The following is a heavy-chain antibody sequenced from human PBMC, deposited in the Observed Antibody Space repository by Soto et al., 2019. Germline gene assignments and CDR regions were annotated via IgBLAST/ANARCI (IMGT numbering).Heavy chain of an antibody. CDR1: GGSISSGGYY. D-gene: IGHD3-22*01. V-gene: IGHV4-31*03. J-gene: IGHJ4*02. CDR2: IYYSGST. CDR3: ARYPRGGYESSGYYASVFDY. Sequence: QVQLQESGPGLVKPSQTLSLTCTVSGGSISSGGYYWSWIRQHPGKGLEWIGYIYYSGSTYYNPSLKSRVTISVDTSKNQFSLKLSSVTAADTAVYYCARYPRGGYESSGYYASVFDYWGQGTLVTVSS.